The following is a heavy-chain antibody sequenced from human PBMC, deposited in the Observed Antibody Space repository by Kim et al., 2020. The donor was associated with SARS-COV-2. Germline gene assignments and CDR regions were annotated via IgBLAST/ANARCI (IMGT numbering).Heavy chain of an antibody. D-gene: IGHD6-13*01. CDR3: ARGRLSSWVPDY. V-gene: IGHV4-61*03. J-gene: IGHJ4*02. Sequence: NYNPSLQRRVAMSVDTSKNHFSLKLDSVTAADTAVYYCARGRLSSWVPDYWGQGALVTVSS.